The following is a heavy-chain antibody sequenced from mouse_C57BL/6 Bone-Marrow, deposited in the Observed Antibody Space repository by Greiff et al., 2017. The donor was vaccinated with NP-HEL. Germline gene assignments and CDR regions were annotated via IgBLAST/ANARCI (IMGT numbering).Heavy chain of an antibody. CDR1: GYTFTSYW. CDR2: IDPSDSET. J-gene: IGHJ2*01. Sequence: QVQLQQPGAELVRPGSSVKLSCKASGYTFTSYWMHWVKQRPIQGLEWIGNIDPSDSETLYNQKFKDKATLTVDKSSSTAYMQLSSLTSEDSAVYYCAREGNGYYFDYWGQGTTLTVSS. V-gene: IGHV1-52*01. CDR3: AREGNGYYFDY.